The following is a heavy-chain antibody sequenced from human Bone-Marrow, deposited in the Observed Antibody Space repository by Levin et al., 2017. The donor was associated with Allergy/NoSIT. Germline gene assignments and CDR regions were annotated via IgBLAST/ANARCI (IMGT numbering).Heavy chain of an antibody. D-gene: IGHD5-18*01. V-gene: IGHV3-7*01. Sequence: GGSLRLSCAASGFTFSSYWMSWVRQAPGKGLEWVANIKQDGSEKYYVDSVKGRFTISRDNAKNSLYLQMNSLRAEDTAVYYCARSPSGDTAMVTRDGYFDLWGRGTLVTVSS. CDR1: GFTFSSYW. CDR3: ARSPSGDTAMVTRDGYFDL. CDR2: IKQDGSEK. J-gene: IGHJ2*01.